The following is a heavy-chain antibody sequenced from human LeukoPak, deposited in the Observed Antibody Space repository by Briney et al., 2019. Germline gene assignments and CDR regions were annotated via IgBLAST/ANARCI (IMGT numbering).Heavy chain of an antibody. CDR1: GFTFSSYA. J-gene: IGHJ4*02. CDR3: AKDRPNYYGTNGHYYRRDGDC. D-gene: IGHD3-22*01. CDR2: TSSSGETT. V-gene: IGHV3-23*01. Sequence: GGSLRLSCVASGFTFSSYAMSWVRQAAGKGLEWVSSTSSSGETTYYADSVKGRFTISRDNSRNTLYLQMNSLRAEDTAVYYCAKDRPNYYGTNGHYYRRDGDCWGQGTLITVSS.